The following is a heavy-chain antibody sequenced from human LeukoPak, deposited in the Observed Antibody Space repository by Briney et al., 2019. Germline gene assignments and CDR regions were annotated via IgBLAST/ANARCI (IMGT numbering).Heavy chain of an antibody. V-gene: IGHV4-59*01. D-gene: IGHD6-6*01. Sequence: SGTLSLTCTVSGGSISSYYWSWMRQPPGKGVEWIGYIYYSGSTNYNPSLKSRVTISVDTSKNQYSLKLSSVTAADTAVYYCARDRGIAARPGYYGMDVWGQGTTVTVSS. CDR1: GGSISSYY. J-gene: IGHJ6*02. CDR2: IYYSGST. CDR3: ARDRGIAARPGYYGMDV.